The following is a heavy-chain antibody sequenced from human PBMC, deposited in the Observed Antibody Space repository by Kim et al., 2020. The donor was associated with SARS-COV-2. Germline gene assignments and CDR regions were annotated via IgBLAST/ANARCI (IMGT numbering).Heavy chain of an antibody. Sequence: GGSLRLSCAASGFTFSSYAMHWVRQAPGKGLEWVAVISYDGSNKYYADSVKGRFTISRDNSKNTLYLQMNSLRAEDTAVYYCARDLRAYYYDSSGYLNWGQGTLVTVSS. J-gene: IGHJ4*02. CDR1: GFTFSSYA. V-gene: IGHV3-30*04. CDR2: ISYDGSNK. CDR3: ARDLRAYYYDSSGYLN. D-gene: IGHD3-22*01.